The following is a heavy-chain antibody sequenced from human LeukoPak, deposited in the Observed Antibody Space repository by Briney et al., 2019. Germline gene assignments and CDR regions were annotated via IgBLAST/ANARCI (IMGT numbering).Heavy chain of an antibody. Sequence: AAVKVSCKASGYTSTYFGLCRGRPAPGQGLEWLGSISVHNGNTKYAPKFQGRVTITTDTSTSTAYLELRSLRSDDTAVYYCASGLYDGDYWGQGSLVTVSS. J-gene: IGHJ4*02. CDR1: GYTSTYFG. D-gene: IGHD3-22*01. CDR2: ISVHNGNT. CDR3: ASGLYDGDY. V-gene: IGHV1-18*01.